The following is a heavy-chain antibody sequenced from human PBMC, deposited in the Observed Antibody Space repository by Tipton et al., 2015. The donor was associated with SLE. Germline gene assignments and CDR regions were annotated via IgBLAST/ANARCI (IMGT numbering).Heavy chain of an antibody. V-gene: IGHV1-69*05. Sequence: QSGPEVKKPGASVKVSCKASGYTFTSYGISWVRQAPGQGLEWMGGIIPIFGTANYAQKFQGRVTITTDESTSTAYMELSSLRSEDTAVYYCATLEYYDSSGVLGYWGQGTLVTVSS. CDR2: IIPIFGTA. CDR1: GYTFTSYG. D-gene: IGHD3-22*01. CDR3: ATLEYYDSSGVLGY. J-gene: IGHJ4*02.